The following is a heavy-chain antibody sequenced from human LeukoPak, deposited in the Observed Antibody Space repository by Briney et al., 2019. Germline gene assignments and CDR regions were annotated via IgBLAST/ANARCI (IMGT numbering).Heavy chain of an antibody. CDR3: AREKRSITIFGVVTYYFDY. J-gene: IGHJ4*02. Sequence: GGSLRLSCAASGSTFSSYGMHWVRQAPGKGLEWVAVIWYDGSNKYYADSVKGRFTISRDNAKNSLYLQMNSLRAEDTAVYYCAREKRSITIFGVVTYYFDYWGQGTLVTVSS. D-gene: IGHD3-3*01. V-gene: IGHV3-33*01. CDR1: GSTFSSYG. CDR2: IWYDGSNK.